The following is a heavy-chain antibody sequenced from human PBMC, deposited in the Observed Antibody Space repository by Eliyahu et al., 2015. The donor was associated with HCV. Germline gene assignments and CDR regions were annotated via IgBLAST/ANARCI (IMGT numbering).Heavy chain of an antibody. CDR2: INWSDGRV. Sequence: EVQLVESGGGLVQPGRSLRLSCPAXGFNFGHFAMQWVRQAPGKGLEWVSGINWSDGRVGYADSVKGRFTISRDNAKNSLYLQMNSLRPEDTALYYCVVQENDNGGNLYFENWGQGTLVTVSS. CDR3: VVQENDNGGNLYFEN. J-gene: IGHJ1*01. CDR1: GFNFGHFA. V-gene: IGHV3-9*01. D-gene: IGHD4-23*01.